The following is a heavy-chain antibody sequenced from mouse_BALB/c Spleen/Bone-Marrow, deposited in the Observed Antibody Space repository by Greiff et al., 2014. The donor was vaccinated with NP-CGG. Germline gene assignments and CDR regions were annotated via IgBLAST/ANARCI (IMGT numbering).Heavy chain of an antibody. CDR1: GYSFTGYF. CDR3: ARSGDYDGLAY. CDR2: INPYNGDT. Sequence: EVKLMESGPELVKPGASVKISYKASGYSFTGYFMNWVMQSHGKSLEWIGRINPYNGDTFYNQKFKGKATLTVDKSSSTAHMELRSLASEDSAVYYCARSGDYDGLAYWGQGTLVTVSA. V-gene: IGHV1-20*02. J-gene: IGHJ3*01. D-gene: IGHD2-4*01.